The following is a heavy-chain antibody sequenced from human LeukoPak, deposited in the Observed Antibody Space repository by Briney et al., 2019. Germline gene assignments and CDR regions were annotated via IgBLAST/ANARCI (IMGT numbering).Heavy chain of an antibody. CDR1: GGSISSYY. CDR2: IYYSGST. V-gene: IGHV4-59*01. CDR3: ARARYCSSTSCYPDY. J-gene: IGHJ4*02. D-gene: IGHD2-2*01. Sequence: SETLSLTCTVSGGSISSYYWSWIRQPPGKGLEWIGYIYYSGSTNYNPSLKSRVTISVDTSKNQFSLKLSSVTAADTAVYYCARARYCSSTSCYPDYWGQGTLVTVSS.